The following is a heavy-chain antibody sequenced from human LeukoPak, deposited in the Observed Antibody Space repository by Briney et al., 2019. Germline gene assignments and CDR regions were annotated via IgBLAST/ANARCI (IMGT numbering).Heavy chain of an antibody. J-gene: IGHJ3*02. V-gene: IGHV4-38-2*02. Sequence: SEKLSLTCAVSGYSISSGYYWGWVRQPPGKGLEWIGSIYHSGSTYYNPSLKSRVTISIDTSKNQFSLKLSSVTAADTAVYYCAREVEPDYYDSSGYMGAFDIWGQGTMVTVSS. CDR3: AREVEPDYYDSSGYMGAFDI. CDR2: IYHSGST. D-gene: IGHD3-22*01. CDR1: GYSISSGYY.